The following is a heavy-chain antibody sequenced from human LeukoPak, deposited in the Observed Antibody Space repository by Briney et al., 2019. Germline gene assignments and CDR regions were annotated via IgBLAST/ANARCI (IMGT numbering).Heavy chain of an antibody. CDR2: VKSKSAGETT. Sequence: GGSLRLSCAASGLSISNDWMSWVRQAPGKGLEWVARVKSKSAGETTDYAAPVKGRFTISRDDSKNTLYLQMNSLRTEDTAVYYCTLIQGWGSGSYYRDFWGQGTLVTVSS. J-gene: IGHJ4*02. D-gene: IGHD3-10*01. V-gene: IGHV3-15*01. CDR3: TLIQGWGSGSYYRDF. CDR1: GLSISNDW.